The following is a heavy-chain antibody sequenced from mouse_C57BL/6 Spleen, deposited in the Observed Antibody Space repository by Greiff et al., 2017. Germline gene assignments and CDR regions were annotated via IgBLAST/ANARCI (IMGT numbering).Heavy chain of an antibody. CDR1: GYTFTSYW. CDR3: ARQGLLIDYAMDY. V-gene: IGHV1-7*01. D-gene: IGHD2-10*01. J-gene: IGHJ4*01. CDR2: INPSSGYT. Sequence: VMLVESGAELAKPGASVKLSCKASGYTFTSYWMHWVKQRPGQGLEWIGYINPSSGYTKYNQKFKDKATLTADKSSSTAYMQLSSLTYEDSAVYYCARQGLLIDYAMDYWGQGTSVTVSS.